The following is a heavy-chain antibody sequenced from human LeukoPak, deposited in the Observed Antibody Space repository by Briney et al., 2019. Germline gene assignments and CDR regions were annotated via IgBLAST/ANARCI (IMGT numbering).Heavy chain of an antibody. Sequence: SSETLSLTCAVSGGSISSSNWWSWVRQPPGKGLEWIGEIYHSGSTNYNPFLKSRVTISVGKSKNQFSLKLSSVTAADTAAYYCARMVSSGDYLIPSDYWGQGTLVTVSS. CDR2: IYHSGST. CDR3: ARMVSSGDYLIPSDY. D-gene: IGHD4-17*01. CDR1: GGSISSSNW. J-gene: IGHJ4*02. V-gene: IGHV4-4*02.